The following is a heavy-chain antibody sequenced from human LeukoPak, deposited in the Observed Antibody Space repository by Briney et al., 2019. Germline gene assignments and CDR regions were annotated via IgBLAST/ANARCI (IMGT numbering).Heavy chain of an antibody. CDR2: HIPIFDSA. CDR3: AGALGGGTIAARIGWFDP. J-gene: IGHJ5*02. CDR1: GGTFSNYV. Sequence: GSSVKVSCKASGGTFSNYVFSWVRQAPGQGLEWMGGHIPIFDSADYAQKFRGRVTFTADESANTAYMELSSLRSEDTAMYYCAGALGGGTIAARIGWFDPWGQGTLLTVSS. V-gene: IGHV1-69*01. D-gene: IGHD6-6*01.